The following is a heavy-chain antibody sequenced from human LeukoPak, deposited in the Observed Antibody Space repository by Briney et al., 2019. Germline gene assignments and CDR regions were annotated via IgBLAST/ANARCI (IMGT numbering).Heavy chain of an antibody. D-gene: IGHD3-22*01. CDR2: IYYSGST. J-gene: IGHJ4*02. Sequence: SETLSLTCTVSGGSISSYYWSWIRQPPGKGLEWIGYIYYSGSTNYNPSLKSRVTISVDTSKNQFSLKLSSVTAAGTAVYYCAILYYDKSGYYFDYWGQGTLVTVSS. V-gene: IGHV4-59*12. CDR1: GGSISSYY. CDR3: AILYYDKSGYYFDY.